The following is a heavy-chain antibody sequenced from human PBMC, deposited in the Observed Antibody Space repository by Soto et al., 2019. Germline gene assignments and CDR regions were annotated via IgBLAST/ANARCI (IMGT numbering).Heavy chain of an antibody. CDR2: IYYSGST. CDR3: ARTYYDFWCGIAPGDYYYGMDV. J-gene: IGHJ6*02. D-gene: IGHD3-3*01. Sequence: PSETLSLTCTVSGGSISSSSYYWGWIRQPPGKGLEWIGSIYYSGSTYYNPSLKSRVTISVDTSKNQFSLKLSSVTAADTAVYYCARTYYDFWCGIAPGDYYYGMDVWGQGTTVTVSS. V-gene: IGHV4-39*01. CDR1: GGSISSSSYY.